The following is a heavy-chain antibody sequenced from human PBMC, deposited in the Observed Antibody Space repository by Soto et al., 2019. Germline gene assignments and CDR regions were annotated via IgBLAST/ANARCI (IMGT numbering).Heavy chain of an antibody. J-gene: IGHJ3*02. CDR2: ISASSSSI. CDR1: GFNFITFS. CDR3: VRDAYNRDAFDI. D-gene: IGHD1-20*01. V-gene: IGHV3-21*01. Sequence: DVQLVESGGGLVKPGGSLRLSCAASGFNFITFSIIWVRQAPGKGLEWVSSISASSSSIYYAESVKGRFTVSRDNAKNSLYLQMNSLTAEDTALYYCVRDAYNRDAFDIWGQGTTVTVSS.